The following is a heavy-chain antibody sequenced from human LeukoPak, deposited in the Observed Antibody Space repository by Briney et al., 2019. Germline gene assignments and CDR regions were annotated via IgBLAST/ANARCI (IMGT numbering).Heavy chain of an antibody. Sequence: QAGGSLRLSCAASGFTFTNAWMSWVRQAPGKGLEWVANIKQDGSEKYYVDSVKGRFTFSRDNAKNSLYLQMNSLRAEDTAVYYCARDLFAYSSGCCDYWGQGTLVTVSP. CDR1: GFTFTNAW. CDR2: IKQDGSEK. CDR3: ARDLFAYSSGCCDY. D-gene: IGHD6-19*01. V-gene: IGHV3-7*01. J-gene: IGHJ4*02.